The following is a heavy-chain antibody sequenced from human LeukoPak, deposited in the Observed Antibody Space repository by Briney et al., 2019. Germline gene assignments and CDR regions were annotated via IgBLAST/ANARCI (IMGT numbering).Heavy chain of an antibody. Sequence: GGSLRLSCAASRFTFSSYSMNWVRQAPGKGLEWVGRIKSKTDGGTTDYAAPVKGRFTISRDDSKNTLYLQMNSLKTEDTAVYYCTTSYYDFWSGYFDYWGQGTLVTVSS. CDR3: TTSYYDFWSGYFDY. J-gene: IGHJ4*02. CDR1: RFTFSSYS. D-gene: IGHD3-3*01. V-gene: IGHV3-15*01. CDR2: IKSKTDGGTT.